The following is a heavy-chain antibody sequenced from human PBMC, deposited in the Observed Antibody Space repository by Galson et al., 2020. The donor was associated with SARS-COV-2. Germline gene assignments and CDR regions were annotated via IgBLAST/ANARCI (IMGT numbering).Heavy chain of an antibody. CDR1: GFIFTSYW. J-gene: IGHJ3*02. CDR2: INQDGGAK. CDR3: AGPSAVTGYWAFDI. D-gene: IGHD3-9*01. Sequence: QAGGSLRLSCAVSGFIFTSYWMSWVRQAPGKGLEWVANINQDGGAKNYVDSVKGRFIISRDNAKNSLFLQMDGLRADDTAVYFCAGPSAVTGYWAFDIWGQGTMVTVSS. V-gene: IGHV3-7*01.